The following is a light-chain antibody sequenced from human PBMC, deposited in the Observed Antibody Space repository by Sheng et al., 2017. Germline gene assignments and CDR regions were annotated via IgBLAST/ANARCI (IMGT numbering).Light chain of an antibody. CDR2: GAS. V-gene: IGKV3-20*01. J-gene: IGKJ2*01. CDR1: QSVTDNY. Sequence: EIVLTQSPGTLSLSPGERATLSCRASQSVTDNYLAWYQQRPGQAPWLLIYGASSRATGTPDRLSGGGSGTDFTLTISRLEPEDFAVYYCQQYSRSPPTFGQGTKLE. CDR3: QQYSRSPPT.